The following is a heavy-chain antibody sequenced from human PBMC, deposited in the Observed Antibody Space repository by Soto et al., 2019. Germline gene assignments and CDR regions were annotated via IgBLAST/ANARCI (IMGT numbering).Heavy chain of an antibody. CDR1: GYTFTSYD. CDR2: MNTNSGNT. CDR3: ARGPSSGYYYNWFDP. D-gene: IGHD3-22*01. V-gene: IGHV1-8*01. J-gene: IGHJ5*02. Sequence: QVQLVQSGAEVKKPGASVKVSCKASGYTFTSYDINWVRQATGQGLEWMGWMNTNSGNTGYAQKFQGRVTMTRNTSISTAYMALSSLRSADTAVYYCARGPSSGYYYNWFDPWGQGTLVTVSS.